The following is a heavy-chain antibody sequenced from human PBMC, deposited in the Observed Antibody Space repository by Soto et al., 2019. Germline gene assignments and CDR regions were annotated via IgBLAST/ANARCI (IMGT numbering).Heavy chain of an antibody. J-gene: IGHJ4*02. CDR3: ASTWSGYYYFDS. CDR1: GFTFSTYG. D-gene: IGHD3-3*01. Sequence: QVQLVESGGGVVQPGGSLRLSCAASGFTFSTYGMHWVRQAPGKGLEWVAVISYDGSNRYYGDSVKGRFTISRDNSKNTLYLQMNSLRAEDTAVYYCASTWSGYYYFDSWGQETLVTVSS. CDR2: ISYDGSNR. V-gene: IGHV3-30*03.